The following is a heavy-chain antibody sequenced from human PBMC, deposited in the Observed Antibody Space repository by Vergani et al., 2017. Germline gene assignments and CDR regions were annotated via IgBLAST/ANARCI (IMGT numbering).Heavy chain of an antibody. CDR1: GFTVSSNY. J-gene: IGHJ6*03. D-gene: IGHD3-3*01. CDR2: ISSSSSYR. Sequence: EVQLVETGGGLIQPGGSLRLSCAASGFTVSSNYMSWVRQAPGKGLEWVSYISSSSSYRYYEDSVKGRFTISRDNAKNSLYLQMNSLRAEDTAVYYCARASVMDVWGKGTTVTVSS. V-gene: IGHV3-21*01. CDR3: ARASVMDV.